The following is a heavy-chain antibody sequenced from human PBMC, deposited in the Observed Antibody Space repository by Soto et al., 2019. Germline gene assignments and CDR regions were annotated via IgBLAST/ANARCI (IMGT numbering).Heavy chain of an antibody. J-gene: IGHJ4*02. CDR1: GGSISSSSYY. CDR3: ARGSTSFEF. D-gene: IGHD2-2*01. CDR2: IWRDGSEK. Sequence: PSETLSLTCTVSGGSISSSSYYWGWIRQPPGKGLEWLANIWRDGSEKHYVDSVKGRFTISRDNAKNSLFLQMNSLRAEDMAVYYCARGSTSFEFWGLGTLVTVSS. V-gene: IGHV3-7*01.